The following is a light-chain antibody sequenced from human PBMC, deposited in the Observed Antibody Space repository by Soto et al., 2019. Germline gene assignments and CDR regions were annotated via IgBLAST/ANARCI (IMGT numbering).Light chain of an antibody. Sequence: VVMRQSPATLSVSPGEGATLSCRASQGIGDTLAWYQQKPGQAPRLLIYGASSRATGIPDRFSGSGSGTDFTLTISRLEPEDFAVYYCQQYGSSPWTFGQGTKVDI. CDR1: QGIGDT. CDR3: QQYGSSPWT. CDR2: GAS. V-gene: IGKV3-20*01. J-gene: IGKJ1*01.